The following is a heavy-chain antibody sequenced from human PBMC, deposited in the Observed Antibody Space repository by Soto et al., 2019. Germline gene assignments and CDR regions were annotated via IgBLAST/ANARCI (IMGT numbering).Heavy chain of an antibody. V-gene: IGHV4-39*01. CDR2: IYYSGST. Sequence: SETLSLTCTVSGGSISSSSYYWGWIRQPPGKGMEWIGSIYYSGSTYYNPSLKSRVTISVHTSKNQFSLKLSSVTAANTAVYYCASQYSSSWYYYYGMDVWGQGTTVTVSS. J-gene: IGHJ6*02. CDR3: ASQYSSSWYYYYGMDV. CDR1: GGSISSSSYY. D-gene: IGHD6-13*01.